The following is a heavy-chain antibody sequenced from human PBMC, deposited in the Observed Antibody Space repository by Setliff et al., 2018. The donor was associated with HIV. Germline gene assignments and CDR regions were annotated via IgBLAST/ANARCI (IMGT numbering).Heavy chain of an antibody. CDR1: GFTFSSHW. J-gene: IGHJ5*02. D-gene: IGHD2-8*01. CDR2: INQDGSEK. Sequence: GGSLRLSCAVSGFTFSSHWMVWVRQAPGKGLEWVANINQDGSEKNYVDSVKGRFTISRDNAKNSLFLQMNSLRAEDTAVYYCAKDRVYLSPFDPWGQGTLVTVSS. CDR3: AKDRVYLSPFDP. V-gene: IGHV3-7*01.